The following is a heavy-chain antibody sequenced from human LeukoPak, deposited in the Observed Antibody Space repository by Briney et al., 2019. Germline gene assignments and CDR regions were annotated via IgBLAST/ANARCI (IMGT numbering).Heavy chain of an antibody. V-gene: IGHV3-30*02. CDR1: GFTFSSYG. J-gene: IGHJ6*03. CDR3: ARIVSGSTGYYYYMDV. D-gene: IGHD3-10*01. CDR2: IRYDGSNT. Sequence: GGSLRLSCEASGFTFSSYGMHWVRQAPGKGLEWVAFIRYDGSNTYHADSVKGRFTISRDNSKDTLYLQMNSLRAEDTAAYYCARIVSGSTGYYYYMDVWGKGTTVTVSS.